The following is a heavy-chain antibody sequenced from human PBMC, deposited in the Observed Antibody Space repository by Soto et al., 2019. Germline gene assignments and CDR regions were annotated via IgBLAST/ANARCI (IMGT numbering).Heavy chain of an antibody. J-gene: IGHJ3*02. D-gene: IGHD1-26*01. CDR2: IYYSGST. CDR1: GGSISSYY. CDR3: AGWSLGAFDI. V-gene: IGHV4-59*08. Sequence: SETLSLTCTVSGGSISSYYWSWIRQPPGKGLEWIGYIYYSGSTNYNPSLKSRVTTSVDTSKNQFSLKLSSVTAADTAVYYCAGWSLGAFDIWGQGTMVTVSS.